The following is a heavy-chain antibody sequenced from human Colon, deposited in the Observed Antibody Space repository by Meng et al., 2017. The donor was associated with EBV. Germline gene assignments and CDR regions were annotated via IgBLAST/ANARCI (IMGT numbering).Heavy chain of an antibody. CDR3: ARHVYGDSYGF. V-gene: IGHV4-39*01. CDR2: VRYSGTA. CDR1: GGSLDNSDYF. D-gene: IGHD4-17*01. J-gene: IGHJ4*02. Sequence: QLQLQESGPGLVKPSETLSLTCTVSGGSLDNSDYFWVWIRQPPGKVLEWIGSVRYSGTAYYNPPLTSRVTISVDTSKNQFSLNLSSLTAADTAVYYCARHVYGDSYGFWGQGTLVTVSS.